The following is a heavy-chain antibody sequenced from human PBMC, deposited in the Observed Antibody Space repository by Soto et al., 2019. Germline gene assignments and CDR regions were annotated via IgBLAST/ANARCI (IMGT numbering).Heavy chain of an antibody. V-gene: IGHV4-31*03. D-gene: IGHD3-10*01. Sequence: TRSLTCTDSGGSISSGGYYWSWIRQHPGKGRELIGYIYYSGSTYYNPSLKSRVTISVDTSKNQFSLKLSSVTAADTAVYYCARDRRGCRGYYGSGSCGYFDYWGQGTLVTVSS. CDR1: GGSISSGGYY. CDR2: IYYSGST. CDR3: ARDRRGCRGYYGSGSCGYFDY. J-gene: IGHJ4*02.